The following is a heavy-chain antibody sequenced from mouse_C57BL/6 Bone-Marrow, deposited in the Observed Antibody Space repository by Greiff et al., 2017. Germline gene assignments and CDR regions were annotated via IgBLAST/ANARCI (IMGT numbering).Heavy chain of an antibody. CDR3: ARGITGRVYYFDY. Sequence: VKLMESGPELVKPGASVKISCKASGYAFSSSWMNWVKQRPGKGLEWIGRIYPGDGDTNYNGKFKGKATLTADKSSSTAYMQLSSLTSEDSAVYFCARGITGRVYYFDYWGQGTTLTVSS. J-gene: IGHJ2*01. V-gene: IGHV1-82*01. CDR2: IYPGDGDT. D-gene: IGHD4-1*01. CDR1: GYAFSSSW.